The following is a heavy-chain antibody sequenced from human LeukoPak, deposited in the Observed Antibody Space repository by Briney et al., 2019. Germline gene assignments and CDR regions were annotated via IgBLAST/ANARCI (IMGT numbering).Heavy chain of an antibody. Sequence: TGGSLRLSCAASGFTFSSYSMNWVRQAPGKGLEWVSSISSSSSYIYYADSVKGRFTISRDNAKNSLYLQMNSLRAEDTAVYYRARDGVTYSSSWYGNWFDPWGQGTLVTVSS. CDR2: ISSSSSYI. V-gene: IGHV3-21*01. D-gene: IGHD6-13*01. CDR1: GFTFSSYS. CDR3: ARDGVTYSSSWYGNWFDP. J-gene: IGHJ5*02.